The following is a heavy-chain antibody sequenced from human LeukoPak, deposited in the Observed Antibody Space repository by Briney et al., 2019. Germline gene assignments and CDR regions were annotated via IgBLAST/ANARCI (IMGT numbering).Heavy chain of an antibody. Sequence: SVKVSCKASGGTFSRYAISWMRQAPGQGLEWMGGIIPIFGTANFAQKFQGRVTITADESTSTAYMELSSLRSEDTAVYYCARNIVVVPEVDYYYYYMDVWGKGTTVTVSS. CDR3: ARNIVVVPEVDYYYYYMDV. CDR1: GGTFSRYA. D-gene: IGHD2-2*01. CDR2: IIPIFGTA. V-gene: IGHV1-69*13. J-gene: IGHJ6*03.